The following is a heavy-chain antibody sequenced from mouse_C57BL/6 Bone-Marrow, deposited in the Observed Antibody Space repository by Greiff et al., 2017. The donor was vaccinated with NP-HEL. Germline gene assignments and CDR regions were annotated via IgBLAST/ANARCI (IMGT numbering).Heavy chain of an antibody. V-gene: IGHV1-62-2*01. D-gene: IGHD1-1*01. CDR3: ARHEDYYGSSPAWFAY. CDR2: FYPGSGSI. CDR1: GYTFTEYT. J-gene: IGHJ3*01. Sequence: VKLQESGAELVKPGASVKLSCKASGYTFTEYTIHWVKQRSGQGLEWIGWFYPGSGSIKYNEKFKDKATLTADKSSSTVYMELSRLTSEDSAVYFCARHEDYYGSSPAWFAYWGQGTLVTVSA.